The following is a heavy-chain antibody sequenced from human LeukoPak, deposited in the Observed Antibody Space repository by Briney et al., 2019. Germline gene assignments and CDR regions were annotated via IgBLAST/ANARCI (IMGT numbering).Heavy chain of an antibody. CDR2: IYYSGST. V-gene: IGHV4-4*02. CDR3: ASGGLPRENWFDP. Sequence: SETLSLTCDVSGGSVTSTNWWTWVRQPPGKGLEWIGTIYYSGSTYYNPSLKSRVTISVDTSKNQFSLKLSSLTAADTAVYYCASGGLPRENWFDPWGQGTLVTVSS. D-gene: IGHD2-15*01. J-gene: IGHJ5*02. CDR1: GGSVTSTNW.